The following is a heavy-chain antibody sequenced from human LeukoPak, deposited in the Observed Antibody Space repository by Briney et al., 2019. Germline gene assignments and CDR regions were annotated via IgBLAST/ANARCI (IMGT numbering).Heavy chain of an antibody. CDR2: IYYSGST. D-gene: IGHD6-13*01. Sequence: ASETLSLTCTVSGGSISSSSYYWGWIRQTPGKGLEWIGSIYYSGSTFYSPSLKSRVTISVDTSKNQFSLKLSSVTAADTAVYYCARGRVRGSSSWYKHNPRYYYMDVWGKGTTVTVSS. CDR1: GGSISSSSYY. V-gene: IGHV4-39*01. J-gene: IGHJ6*03. CDR3: ARGRVRGSSSWYKHNPRYYYMDV.